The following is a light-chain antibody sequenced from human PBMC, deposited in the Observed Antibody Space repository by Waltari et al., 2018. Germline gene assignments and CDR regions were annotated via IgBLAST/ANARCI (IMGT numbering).Light chain of an antibody. J-gene: IGLJ2*01. CDR2: EVS. Sequence: QSALTQPPSVSRSPGPSITISCTGTSRDVGRYNYVSWYHQHPGKAPNLMIYEVSNRPSGVSTRCSGSKSGNTASLTTSGLQAEDEADYYCSSYTSSSTPHVVFGGGTKLTVL. V-gene: IGLV2-14*01. CDR1: SRDVGRYNY. CDR3: SSYTSSSTPHVV.